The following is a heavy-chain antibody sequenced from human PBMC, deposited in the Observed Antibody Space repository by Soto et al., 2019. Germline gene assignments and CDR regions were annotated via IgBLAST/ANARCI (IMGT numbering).Heavy chain of an antibody. CDR2: ISSSSSTI. CDR1: GFTFSTYN. D-gene: IGHD6-13*01. J-gene: IGHJ5*01. CDR3: ARDISSSSWYRWLDP. V-gene: IGHV3-48*01. Sequence: GSLRLSCAASGFTFSTYNMNWVRQAPGEGLEWVSYISSSSSTIYYADSVKGRFTISRDNAKNSLYLQMNSLRAEDTAVYYCARDISSSSWYRWLDPWGQGTLVTVSS.